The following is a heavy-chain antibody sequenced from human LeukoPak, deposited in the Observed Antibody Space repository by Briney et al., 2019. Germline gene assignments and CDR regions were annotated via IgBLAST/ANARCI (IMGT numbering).Heavy chain of an antibody. Sequence: GESLKISCKGSGYSFTNYWIGWVRQMPGKGLEWMGIIYPGDSDTRYSPSFQGQVTISADKSISTAYLQWSSLKASDTAMYYCARHRLYYGSSGYSTPYYYYYMDVWGKGITVTISS. V-gene: IGHV5-51*01. CDR1: GYSFTNYW. D-gene: IGHD3-22*01. J-gene: IGHJ6*03. CDR2: IYPGDSDT. CDR3: ARHRLYYGSSGYSTPYYYYYMDV.